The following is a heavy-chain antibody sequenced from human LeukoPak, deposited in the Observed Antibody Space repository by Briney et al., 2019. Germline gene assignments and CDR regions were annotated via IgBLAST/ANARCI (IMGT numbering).Heavy chain of an antibody. CDR1: GYTFTSYG. J-gene: IGHJ4*02. CDR3: ARSVQSLLAVAATTPIDY. D-gene: IGHD6-19*01. Sequence: ASAKVSCKASGYTFTSYGISWVRQAPGQGLEWMGWISAYNGNTNYAQKLQGRVTMTTDTSTSTAYMELRSLRSDDTAVYYCARSVQSLLAVAATTPIDYWGQGTLVTVSS. CDR2: ISAYNGNT. V-gene: IGHV1-18*01.